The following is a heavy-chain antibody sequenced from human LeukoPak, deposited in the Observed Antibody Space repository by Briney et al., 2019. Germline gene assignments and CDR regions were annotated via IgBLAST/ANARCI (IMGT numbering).Heavy chain of an antibody. D-gene: IGHD4-17*01. CDR2: ISYDGSNK. Sequence: GSLRLSCAASGFTFSSYGMHWVRQAPGKGLEWVAVISYDGSNKYYADSVKGRFTISRDNSKNTLYLQMNSLRAEDTAVYNCAREHYGDLFFDYWGQGTLVTVSS. V-gene: IGHV3-30*03. J-gene: IGHJ4*02. CDR3: AREHYGDLFFDY. CDR1: GFTFSSYG.